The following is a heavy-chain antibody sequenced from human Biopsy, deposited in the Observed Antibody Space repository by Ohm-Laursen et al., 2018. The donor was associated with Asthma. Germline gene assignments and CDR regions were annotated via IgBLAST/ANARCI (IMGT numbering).Heavy chain of an antibody. CDR3: VRAVRNEQWLAPFDC. D-gene: IGHD6-19*01. V-gene: IGHV4-59*01. CDR1: GGSISSFY. CDR2: VYWTGST. Sequence: GTLSLTCSVYGGSISSFYWSWIRQSLERGLEWMGYVYWTGSTNYNPSLKSRITMSVDASKNRMVLELTSVTAADTAIYYCVRAVRNEQWLAPFDCWGQGKPVTVSS. J-gene: IGHJ4*02.